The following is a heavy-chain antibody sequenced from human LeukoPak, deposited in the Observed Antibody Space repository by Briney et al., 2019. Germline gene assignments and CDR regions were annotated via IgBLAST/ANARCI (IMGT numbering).Heavy chain of an antibody. CDR1: GFTFSSYA. CDR2: ISGSGGST. J-gene: IGHJ5*02. V-gene: IGHV3-23*01. D-gene: IGHD6-19*01. Sequence: PGGSLRLSCAASGFTFSSYAMSWVRQAPGKGLEWVSAISGSGGSTYYADSVKGRFTISRDNSKNTLYLQMNSLRAEDTAVYYCAKGRKLRQWLVGPFDPWGQGTLVTVSS. CDR3: AKGRKLRQWLVGPFDP.